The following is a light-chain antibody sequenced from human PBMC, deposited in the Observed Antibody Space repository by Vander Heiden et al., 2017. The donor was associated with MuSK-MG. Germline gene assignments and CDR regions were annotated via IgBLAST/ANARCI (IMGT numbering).Light chain of an antibody. CDR3: SSYAGSGTYV. J-gene: IGLJ1*01. Sequence: QSALTQPASVSGSPGQAITISCTGTSSDVGGYSYVSWYQQHPDKAPNIMIYDVSNRHAGVSNRFSGSKSGNTASLTISGLQAEDEADYYCSSYAGSGTYVFGTGTKVSVL. CDR1: SSDVGGYSY. V-gene: IGLV2-14*01. CDR2: DVS.